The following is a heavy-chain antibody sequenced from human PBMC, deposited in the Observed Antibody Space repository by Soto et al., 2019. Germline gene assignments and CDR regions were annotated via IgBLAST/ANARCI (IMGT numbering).Heavy chain of an antibody. J-gene: IGHJ6*02. CDR2: IYYSGIT. Sequence: SETLSLTCTVSGTSISTTDYYWGWIRQPPGKGLEWITYIYYSGITNYNPSLKSRVTISVDTSKNQFSLKLSSVTAADTAVYYCARAPSHPYYYGMDVWGQGTTVTVSS. CDR3: ARAPSHPYYYGMDV. V-gene: IGHV4-61*08. D-gene: IGHD6-6*01. CDR1: GTSISTTDYY.